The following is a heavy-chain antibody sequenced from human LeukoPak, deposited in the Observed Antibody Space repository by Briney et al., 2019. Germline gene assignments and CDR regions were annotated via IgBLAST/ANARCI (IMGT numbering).Heavy chain of an antibody. Sequence: SETLPLTCTVSGGSISSYYWSWNRQPAGKGLEWIGRIYTSGSTNYNPSLKSRVTMSVDTSKNQFSLKLSSVTAADTAVYYCARESYYGGSGPFDYWGQGTLVTVSS. D-gene: IGHD3-10*01. CDR2: IYTSGST. J-gene: IGHJ4*02. CDR1: GGSISSYY. CDR3: ARESYYGGSGPFDY. V-gene: IGHV4-4*07.